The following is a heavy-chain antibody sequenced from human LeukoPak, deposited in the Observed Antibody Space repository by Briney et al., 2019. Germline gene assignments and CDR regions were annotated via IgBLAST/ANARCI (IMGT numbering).Heavy chain of an antibody. V-gene: IGHV3-30*03. D-gene: IGHD6-13*01. CDR2: ISYDGSNK. Sequence: GRSLRLSCAASGFTFSSYGMHWVRQAPGKGLEWVAVISYDGSNKYYADSVKGRFTISRDNSKNTLYLQMNSLRAEDTAVYYCAREGYSSSWYGPFDYWGQGTLVTVSS. CDR1: GFTFSSYG. CDR3: AREGYSSSWYGPFDY. J-gene: IGHJ4*02.